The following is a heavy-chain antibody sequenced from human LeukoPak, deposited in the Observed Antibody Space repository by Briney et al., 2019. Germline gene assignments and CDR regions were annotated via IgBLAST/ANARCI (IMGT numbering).Heavy chain of an antibody. V-gene: IGHV3-23*01. D-gene: IGHD6-19*01. CDR3: AKRFSSGWRYAFDI. CDR2: ISDSGGST. Sequence: GGSLRLSCAASGFTFSSYAMSWVRQDPGKGLEWISAISDSGGSTYYADSVKGRFTISRDNSKNTLFLQMNSLRAEDTAIYYCAKRFSSGWRYAFDIWGQGTMVTVSS. CDR1: GFTFSSYA. J-gene: IGHJ3*02.